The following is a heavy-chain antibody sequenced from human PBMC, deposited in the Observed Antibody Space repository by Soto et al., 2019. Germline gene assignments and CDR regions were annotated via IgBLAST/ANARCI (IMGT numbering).Heavy chain of an antibody. CDR2: IWYDGSDK. CDR3: ARDFGSTWYNPLDY. CDR1: GFTFSSYG. V-gene: IGHV3-33*01. D-gene: IGHD6-13*01. J-gene: IGHJ4*02. Sequence: QVQLVESGGGVVQPGRSLRLSCAASGFTFSSYGMHWVRQAPGKGLEWVAFIWYDGSDKCYADSVKGRFTISRDNSNNTLYLQMNSLRAEDTAVYYCARDFGSTWYNPLDYWGQGTLVTVSS.